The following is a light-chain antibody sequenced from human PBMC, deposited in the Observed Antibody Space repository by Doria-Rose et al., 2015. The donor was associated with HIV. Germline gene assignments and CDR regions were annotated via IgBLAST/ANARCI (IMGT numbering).Light chain of an antibody. J-gene: IGKJ5*01. CDR2: DAS. V-gene: IGKV3-20*01. CDR3: QQYGTSRGT. Sequence: EIVMTQSPGTLSLSPGERATLSCRASQRVKSSYLAWYQQKPDQAPRLLIYDASTRATGIPDRFSGSGSGTDFTLTISRLGPEDVAVYYCQQYGTSRGTFGQGTRLEIK. CDR1: QRVKSSY.